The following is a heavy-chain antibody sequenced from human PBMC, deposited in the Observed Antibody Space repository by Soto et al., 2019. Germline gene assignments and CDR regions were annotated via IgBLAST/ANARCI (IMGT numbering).Heavy chain of an antibody. CDR2: ISGSGGST. CDR3: AKKDIVATLDY. Sequence: GESLKISCAASGFTFSSYAMSWVRQAPGKGLEWVSAISGSGGSTYYADSVKGRFTISRDNSKNTLYLQMNSLRAEDTAVYYCAKKDIVATLDYWGQGTLVTVSS. J-gene: IGHJ4*02. V-gene: IGHV3-23*01. D-gene: IGHD5-12*01. CDR1: GFTFSSYA.